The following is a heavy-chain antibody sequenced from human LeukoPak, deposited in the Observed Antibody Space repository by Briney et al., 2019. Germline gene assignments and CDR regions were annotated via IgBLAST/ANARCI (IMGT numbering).Heavy chain of an antibody. CDR2: INHSGST. Sequence: PSXXLSLTCAVYGGSFSGYYWSWIRQPPGKGLEWIGEINHSGSTNYNPSLKSRVNISVDTSKNQFSLKLSSVTAADTAVYYCARHPRSGGSLNYFDYRGQGTLVTVSS. CDR1: GGSFSGYY. CDR3: ARHPRSGGSLNYFDY. J-gene: IGHJ4*02. V-gene: IGHV4-34*01. D-gene: IGHD2-15*01.